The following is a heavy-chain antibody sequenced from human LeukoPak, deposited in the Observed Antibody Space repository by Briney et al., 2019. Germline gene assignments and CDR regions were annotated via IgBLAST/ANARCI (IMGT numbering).Heavy chain of an antibody. D-gene: IGHD3-9*01. CDR1: GFTFSSSA. Sequence: GGSLRLSCATSGFTFSSSAMDWVRQAPGKGLEWVSTISGSGGSTDYADSVKGRFTISRDNSKNTLYLQTNSLRAEDTAVYYCAKDRKMLLRYFDCFDYWGQGTLVTVSS. J-gene: IGHJ4*02. V-gene: IGHV3-23*01. CDR2: ISGSGGST. CDR3: AKDRKMLLRYFDCFDY.